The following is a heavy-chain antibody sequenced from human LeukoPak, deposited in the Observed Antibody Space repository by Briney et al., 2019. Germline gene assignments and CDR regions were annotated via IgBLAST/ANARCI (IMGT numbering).Heavy chain of an antibody. CDR1: GGTFSSYA. D-gene: IGHD4-17*01. CDR2: IIPILGIA. V-gene: IGHV1-69*04. CDR3: ASGRHDYGDYVCVY. Sequence: SVKVSCKASGGTFSSYAISWVRQAPGQGLEWMGRIIPILGIANYAQKFQGRVTITADKSTSTAYMELSSLRSEDTAVYYCASGRHDYGDYVCVYWGQGTLVTVSS. J-gene: IGHJ4*02.